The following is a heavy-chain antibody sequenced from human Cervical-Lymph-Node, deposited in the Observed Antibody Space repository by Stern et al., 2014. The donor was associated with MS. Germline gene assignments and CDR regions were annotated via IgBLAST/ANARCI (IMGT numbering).Heavy chain of an antibody. J-gene: IGHJ3*02. CDR3: ARAIFGVNTAAMAPDAFDT. CDR1: GFTVSNKY. CDR2: IYNDDIT. Sequence: VKLVQSGGGLIQPGGSLRLSCAAAGFTVSNKYMSWVRQGPGKGLEWVLIIYNDDITYYAGSVKGRFTISRDSSKNKLFLQMNSLRAEDTAVYYCARAIFGVNTAAMAPDAFDTWGQGTMVTVSS. D-gene: IGHD3-3*01. V-gene: IGHV3-53*01.